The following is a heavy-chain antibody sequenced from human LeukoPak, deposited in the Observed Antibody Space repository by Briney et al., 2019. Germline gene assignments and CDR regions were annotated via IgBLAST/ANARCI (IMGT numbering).Heavy chain of an antibody. Sequence: GGSLRLSCAASGFTFSNAWMSWVRQVPGKGLEWVANIKEDGSEKNYVDSVKGRFTISRENAKNLVYLQMNSLRVEDTAVYYCARDKLVGASRFEYWGQGTQVTVSS. CDR1: GFTFSNAW. V-gene: IGHV3-7*01. CDR2: IKEDGSEK. J-gene: IGHJ4*02. D-gene: IGHD1-26*01. CDR3: ARDKLVGASRFEY.